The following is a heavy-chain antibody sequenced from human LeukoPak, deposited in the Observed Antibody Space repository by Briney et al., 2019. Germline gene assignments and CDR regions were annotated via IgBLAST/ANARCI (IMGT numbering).Heavy chain of an antibody. D-gene: IGHD1-26*01. Sequence: GASVKVSSKASGGTFSSDTISWVRQAPGQGLEWMGRIIPILGIANYAQKFQGRVTITADKSPSTAYMELSSLRSEDTAVYYCATRWILMVGATTPFDYWGQGTLVTVSS. J-gene: IGHJ4*02. CDR2: IIPILGIA. V-gene: IGHV1-69*02. CDR3: ATRWILMVGATTPFDY. CDR1: GGTFSSDT.